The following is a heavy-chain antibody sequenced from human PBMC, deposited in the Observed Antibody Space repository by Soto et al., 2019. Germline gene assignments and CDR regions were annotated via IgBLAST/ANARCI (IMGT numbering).Heavy chain of an antibody. CDR2: IYSGGYT. CDR3: ATQRGGGGY. J-gene: IGHJ4*02. CDR1: GFTVSNNY. D-gene: IGHD6-25*01. V-gene: IGHV3-53*01. Sequence: EVQLVESGGGLIQPGGSLRLSCAVSGFTVSNNYMSWVRQAPGKGLEGVSVIYSGGYTAYGDSVKGRFTISRDNSKNTLTLQRKGRRADGPAVYSWATQRGGGGYWGQGTLVTVSS.